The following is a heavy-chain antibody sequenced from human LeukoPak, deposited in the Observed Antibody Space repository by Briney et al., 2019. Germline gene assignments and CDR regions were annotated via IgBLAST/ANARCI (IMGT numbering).Heavy chain of an antibody. V-gene: IGHV1-69*06. CDR2: IIPIFGTA. Sequence: SVKVSCKASGGTFSSYAISWVRQAPGQGLEWMGGIIPIFGTANYAQKFQGRVTITADKSTSTAYMELRSLRSDDTAVYYCARGYSIHDAFDIWGQGTMVTVSS. D-gene: IGHD6-13*01. J-gene: IGHJ3*02. CDR3: ARGYSIHDAFDI. CDR1: GGTFSSYA.